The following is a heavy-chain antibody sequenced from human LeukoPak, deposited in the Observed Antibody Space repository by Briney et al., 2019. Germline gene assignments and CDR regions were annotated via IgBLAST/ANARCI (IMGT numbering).Heavy chain of an antibody. CDR3: AKDTVRQSIAGGSLDY. CDR1: GFSFSSYG. D-gene: IGHD6-6*01. CDR2: IRYDGSNK. Sequence: PGGSLRLSCAASGFSFSSYGIHWVRQAPGKGLEWVAFIRYDGSNKYYADSVKGRFTISRDNSKNTLYLQMNSLRAEDTAVYYCAKDTVRQSIAGGSLDYWGQGTLVIVSS. V-gene: IGHV3-30*02. J-gene: IGHJ4*02.